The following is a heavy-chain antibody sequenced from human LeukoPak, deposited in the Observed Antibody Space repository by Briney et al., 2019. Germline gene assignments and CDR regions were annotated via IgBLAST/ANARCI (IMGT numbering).Heavy chain of an antibody. V-gene: IGHV1-18*01. CDR2: ISTYNGNT. Sequence: GASVKVSCKASGYTFTSYDITWVRQAPGQGLEWMGWISTYNGNTVYAQKLYGQKLQDRDTMNRETSTSTAYMELKSLTSDDTAIYYCARVPGYCSSGSCYPRTNFDYWGQGTLVTVSS. CDR3: ARVPGYCSSGSCYPRTNFDY. D-gene: IGHD2-15*01. J-gene: IGHJ4*02. CDR1: GYTFTSYD.